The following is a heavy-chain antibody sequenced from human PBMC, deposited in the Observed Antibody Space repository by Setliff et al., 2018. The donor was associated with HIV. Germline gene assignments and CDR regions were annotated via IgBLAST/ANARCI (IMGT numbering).Heavy chain of an antibody. CDR3: ARPRRVRSRAWYWFDI. V-gene: IGHV4-38-2*01. Sequence: PSETLSLTCALSGYSISNGYYWGWIRQPSGKGLEWIGSIYQSGSIYYNPSLQSRVTISVDSSKNQFSLNLFSVTAADTAVYYCARPRRVRSRAWYWFDIWGQGTLVTVSS. CDR2: IYQSGSI. CDR1: GYSISNGYY. J-gene: IGHJ5*02. D-gene: IGHD6-19*01.